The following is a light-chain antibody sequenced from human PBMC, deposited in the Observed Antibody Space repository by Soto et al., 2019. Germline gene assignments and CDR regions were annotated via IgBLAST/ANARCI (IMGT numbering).Light chain of an antibody. V-gene: IGLV2-14*01. J-gene: IGLJ2*01. Sequence: QSVLTQPASVSGSPGQSITISCTGSSSDVGGYHYVSWYQQYPGKAPKLVISQVSNRPSGVSQRFSGSKSGSTASLAISGLQADDEADYYWCSYAGNYTFFGGGTKLTVL. CDR3: CSYAGNYTF. CDR1: SSDVGGYHY. CDR2: QVS.